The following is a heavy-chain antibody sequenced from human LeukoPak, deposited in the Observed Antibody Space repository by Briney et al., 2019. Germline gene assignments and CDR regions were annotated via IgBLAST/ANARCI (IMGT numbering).Heavy chain of an antibody. CDR1: GGSISSYY. CDR3: ARVALAETSWELPTVAFDY. J-gene: IGHJ4*02. D-gene: IGHD1-26*01. CDR2: IYYSGST. Sequence: SETLSLTCTVSGGSISSYYWSWIRQPPGKGLEWIGYIYYSGSTNYNPSLKSRVTISVDTSKNQFSLKLSSVTAADTAVYYYARVALAETSWELPTVAFDYWGQGTLVTVSS. V-gene: IGHV4-59*01.